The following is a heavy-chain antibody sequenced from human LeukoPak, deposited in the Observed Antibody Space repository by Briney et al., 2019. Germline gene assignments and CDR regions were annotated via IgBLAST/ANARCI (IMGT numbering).Heavy chain of an antibody. D-gene: IGHD6-19*01. CDR2: INHSGAT. CDR3: ATPARGGIAVTGTFGH. Sequence: SETLSLTCAGSGGAFTGYYWSWIRQPPGKGLEWIGEINHSGATNYNPSLKSRVTISVDTSKNQFSLRLTSVSAADTGVYYCATPARGGIAVTGTFGHWGQGTQVTVSS. CDR1: GGAFTGYY. J-gene: IGHJ4*02. V-gene: IGHV4-34*01.